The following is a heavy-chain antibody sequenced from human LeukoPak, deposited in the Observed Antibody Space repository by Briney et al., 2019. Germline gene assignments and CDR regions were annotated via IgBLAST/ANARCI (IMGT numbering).Heavy chain of an antibody. CDR1: GGSISSGSYY. V-gene: IGHV4-61*10. D-gene: IGHD3-22*01. CDR2: IYYSGST. J-gene: IGHJ4*02. CDR3: ARGSYYDSSGYSD. Sequence: PSETLSLTCTVSGGSISSGSYYWSWIRQPAGKGLEWIGSIYYSGSTYYNPSLKSRVTISVDTSKNQFSLKLSSVTAADTAVYYCARGSYYDSSGYSDWGQGTLVTVSS.